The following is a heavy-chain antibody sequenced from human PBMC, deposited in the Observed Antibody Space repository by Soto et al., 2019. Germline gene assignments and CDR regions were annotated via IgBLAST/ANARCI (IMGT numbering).Heavy chain of an antibody. D-gene: IGHD2-21*01. Sequence: VQLLESGGDLVQPGGSLRLSCVASGFTCSNYDMSWVRQAPGKGLEWVSSVSSSGSSTYYADSVKGRFTISRDNSKNTLYLQMSSLGAAGTALYHCARRDCGSGRNCEFGAPAFAYWGQGSLVTDTS. CDR3: ARRDCGSGRNCEFGAPAFAY. CDR2: VSSSGSST. J-gene: IGHJ4*02. V-gene: IGHV3-23*01. CDR1: GFTCSNYD.